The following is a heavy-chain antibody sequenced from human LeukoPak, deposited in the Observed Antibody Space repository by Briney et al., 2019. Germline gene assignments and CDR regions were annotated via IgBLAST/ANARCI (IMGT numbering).Heavy chain of an antibody. Sequence: SETLSHTCAVYGGSFSGYYWSWIRQPPGKGLEWIGEINHSGSTNYNPSLKSRVTISVDTSKNQFSLKLSSVTAADTAVYYCARKRVVPAATRSFDYWGQGTLVTVSS. V-gene: IGHV4-34*01. CDR2: INHSGST. D-gene: IGHD2-2*01. CDR1: GGSFSGYY. J-gene: IGHJ4*02. CDR3: ARKRVVPAATRSFDY.